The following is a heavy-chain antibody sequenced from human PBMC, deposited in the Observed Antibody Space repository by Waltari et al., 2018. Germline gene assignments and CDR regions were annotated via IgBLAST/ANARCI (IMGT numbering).Heavy chain of an antibody. V-gene: IGHV3-48*01. D-gene: IGHD2-2*01. Sequence: QLVESGGGLVTPGESLRLSGVAPGHSSTTYPFQWVRQTPGRDLEWLAYISPTGETIYYSASVQGRFVVSRDNSRNTLFLQMAHLSADDTALYYCACSFGASFYKTFDIWGQGTTVTVSS. J-gene: IGHJ3*02. CDR1: GHSSTTYP. CDR3: ACSFGASFYKTFDI. CDR2: ISPTGETI.